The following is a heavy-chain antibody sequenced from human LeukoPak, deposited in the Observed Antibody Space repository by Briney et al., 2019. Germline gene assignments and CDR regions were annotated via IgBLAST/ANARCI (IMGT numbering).Heavy chain of an antibody. CDR2: INPNSGGT. D-gene: IGHD2-21*01. CDR3: ARGRGAYCGGDCYSLDAFDI. J-gene: IGHJ3*02. Sequence: ASVKVSCKASGYTFTGYYMHWVRQAPGQALEWMGWINPNSGGTNYAQKFRGRVTMTRDTSISTAYMELSRLRSDDTAVYYCARGRGAYCGGDCYSLDAFDIWGQGTMVTVSS. V-gene: IGHV1-2*02. CDR1: GYTFTGYY.